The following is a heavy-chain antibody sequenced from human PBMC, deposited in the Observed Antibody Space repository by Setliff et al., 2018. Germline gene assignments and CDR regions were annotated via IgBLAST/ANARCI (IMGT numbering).Heavy chain of an antibody. CDR2: IYHTGST. Sequence: SETLSLTCIVSGGSISSSSYYWGWIRQPPGKGLEWIAEIYHTGSTNFNPSLKSRITISLDKSKNHFFLNLTSVTAADTAMYYCTNRDYFDGSGFDYWGRGTLVTVSS. V-gene: IGHV4-39*07. CDR3: TNRDYFDGSGFDY. CDR1: GGSISSSSYY. D-gene: IGHD3-22*01. J-gene: IGHJ4*02.